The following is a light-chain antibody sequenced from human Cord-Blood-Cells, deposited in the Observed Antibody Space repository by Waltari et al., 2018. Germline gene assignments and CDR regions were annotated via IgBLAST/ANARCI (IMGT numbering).Light chain of an antibody. CDR2: GKN. Sequence: SSELTQDPAVSVALGQTVRVTGQGASLRSDYASWYQQKPGQAPVLVIYGKNNRPSGIPDRFSGSSSGNTASLTITGAQAEDEADYYCNSRDSSGKRVFGGGTKLTVL. CDR1: SLRSDY. V-gene: IGLV3-19*01. CDR3: NSRDSSGKRV. J-gene: IGLJ2*01.